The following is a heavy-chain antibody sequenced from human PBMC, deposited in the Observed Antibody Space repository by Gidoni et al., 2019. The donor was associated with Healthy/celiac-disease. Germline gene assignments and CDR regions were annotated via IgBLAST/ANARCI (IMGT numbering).Heavy chain of an antibody. J-gene: IGHJ6*02. Sequence: EVLLLESGGGLVQPGGSLRLSCAASGFTFSSYAMSWVRQAPGKGLEWVSAISGSGGSTYYADSVKGRFTISRDNSKNTLYLQMNSLRAEDTAVYYCAKVITYYDFWSGYPPYGMDVWGQGTTVTVSS. V-gene: IGHV3-23*01. CDR3: AKVITYYDFWSGYPPYGMDV. CDR1: GFTFSSYA. CDR2: ISGSGGST. D-gene: IGHD3-3*01.